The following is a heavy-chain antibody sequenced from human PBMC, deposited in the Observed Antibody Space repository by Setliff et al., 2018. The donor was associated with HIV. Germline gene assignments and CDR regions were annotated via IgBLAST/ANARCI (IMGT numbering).Heavy chain of an antibody. J-gene: IGHJ5*02. CDR3: ARGVARQVVIDRWFDP. Sequence: SETLSLTCAVSGYPISSGYYWAWIRQSPEKGLEWIGRIYNNGDTHYSPTLTSRVTMSADTPKSQFSLKLSSVTAADTALYYCARGVARQVVIDRWFDPWGQGTPVTVSS. D-gene: IGHD2-21*01. CDR1: GYPISSGYY. V-gene: IGHV4-38-2*01. CDR2: IYNNGDT.